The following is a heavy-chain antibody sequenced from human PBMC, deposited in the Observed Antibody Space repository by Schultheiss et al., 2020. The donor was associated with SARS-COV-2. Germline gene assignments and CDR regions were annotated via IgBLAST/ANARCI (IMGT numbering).Heavy chain of an antibody. CDR1: GFTFSNAW. V-gene: IGHV3-15*01. J-gene: IGHJ6*02. Sequence: GGSLRLSCAASGFTFSNAWMSWVRQAPGKGLEWVGRIKSKTDGGTTDYAAPVKGRFTISRDDSKNTLYLQMNSLRAEDTAVYYCARDNAPVGPNYYYYYGMDVWGQGTTVTVSS. D-gene: IGHD2-2*01. CDR2: IKSKTDGGTT. CDR3: ARDNAPVGPNYYYYYGMDV.